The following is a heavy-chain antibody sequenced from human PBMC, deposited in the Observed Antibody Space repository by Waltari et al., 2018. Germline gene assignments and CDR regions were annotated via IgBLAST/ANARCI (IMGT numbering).Heavy chain of an antibody. J-gene: IGHJ4*02. V-gene: IGHV1-69-2*01. CDR3: ATLAYCSTTSCSLFDY. Sequence: EVQLVQSGAEVKQPGATVRISCNISGYTFSDYYMHWVQQAPGKGLEWMGLVDPEDGETMYAEKFQGRVTMTADTSTDTAYMELSSLRSEDTAVYYCATLAYCSTTSCSLFDYWGQGTLVTVSS. D-gene: IGHD2-2*01. CDR1: GYTFSDYY. CDR2: VDPEDGET.